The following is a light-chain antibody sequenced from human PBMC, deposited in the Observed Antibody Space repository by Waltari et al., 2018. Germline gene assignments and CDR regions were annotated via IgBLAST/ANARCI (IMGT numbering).Light chain of an antibody. V-gene: IGKV3-15*01. CDR1: QSVATN. J-gene: IGKJ4*01. CDR2: GAS. CDR3: QQYSDWPLT. Sequence: DIVMTQSPATVSAAPGETATLSCRASQSVATNLAWYQQKPGRAPRLRIYGASARATGIPARFSGSGSGTEFTLTISSLQSEDFVLYYCQQYSDWPLTFGGGSTVEIK.